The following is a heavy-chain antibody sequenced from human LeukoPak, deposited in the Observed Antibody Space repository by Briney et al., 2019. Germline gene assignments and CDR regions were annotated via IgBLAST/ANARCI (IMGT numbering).Heavy chain of an antibody. CDR3: ARSAPRRDWFDP. Sequence: ASVKVSCKASGYTFTGYYMHWVRQAPGQGLEWMGWINPNSGGTNYAQKFQGRVTMTRDTSISTAYMELSRLRSDDTAVYYCARSAPRRDWFDPWGQGTLDTVSS. V-gene: IGHV1-2*02. J-gene: IGHJ5*02. CDR1: GYTFTGYY. CDR2: INPNSGGT.